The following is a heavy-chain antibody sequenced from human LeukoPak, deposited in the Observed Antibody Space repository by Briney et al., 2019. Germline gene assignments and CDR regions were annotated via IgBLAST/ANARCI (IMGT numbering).Heavy chain of an antibody. CDR2: INHSGST. CDR3: ARAHVLRYFDWLSPEGHWFDP. D-gene: IGHD3-9*01. CDR1: GGSFSGYY. J-gene: IGHJ5*02. V-gene: IGHV4-34*01. Sequence: SETLSLTCAVYGGSFSGYYWSWIRQPPGKGLEWIGEINHSGSTNYNPSLKSRVTISVDTSKNQFPLKLSSVTAADTAVYYCARAHVLRYFDWLSPEGHWFDPWGQGTLVTVSS.